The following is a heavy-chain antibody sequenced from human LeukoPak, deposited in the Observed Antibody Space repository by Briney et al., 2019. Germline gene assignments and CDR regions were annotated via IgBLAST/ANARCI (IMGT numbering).Heavy chain of an antibody. J-gene: IGHJ4*02. V-gene: IGHV4-38-2*02. CDR2: IYHSGST. CDR1: GYSISSGYY. CDR3: ASHPYYYDSSGYDFDY. D-gene: IGHD3-22*01. Sequence: SETLSLTCTVSGYSISSGYYWGWIRQPPGKGLEWIGSIYHSGSTYYNPSLKSRVTISVDTSKNQFSLKLSSVTAADTAVYYCASHPYYYDSSGYDFDYWGQGTLVTVSS.